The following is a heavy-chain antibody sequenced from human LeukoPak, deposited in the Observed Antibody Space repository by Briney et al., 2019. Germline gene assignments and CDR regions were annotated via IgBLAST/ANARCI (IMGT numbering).Heavy chain of an antibody. Sequence: SGGSLRLSCAASGFTFSSYEMNWIRQPPGKGLEWIGSIYHSGSIYYNPSLKSRVTISVDTSKNQFSLKLSSVTAADTAVYYCARGVARSSKFHFSYYFDYWGQGTLVTVSS. V-gene: IGHV4-38-2*01. CDR1: GFTFSSYE. CDR2: IYHSGSI. J-gene: IGHJ4*02. CDR3: ARGVARSSKFHFSYYFDY. D-gene: IGHD6-6*01.